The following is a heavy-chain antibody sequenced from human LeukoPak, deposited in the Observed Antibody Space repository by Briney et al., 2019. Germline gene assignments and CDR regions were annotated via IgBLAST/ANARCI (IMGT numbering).Heavy chain of an antibody. CDR2: ISYDGSNK. D-gene: IGHD1-26*01. CDR1: GFTFSSYA. V-gene: IGHV3-30-3*01. CDR3: ASPLIVGATTGYFDY. Sequence: GGSLRLSCAASGFTFSSYAMHWVRQAPGKGLEWVAVISYDGSNKYYADSVKGRFTISRDNSKNTLYLQMNSLRAKDTAVYYCASPLIVGATTGYFDYWGQGTLVTVSS. J-gene: IGHJ4*02.